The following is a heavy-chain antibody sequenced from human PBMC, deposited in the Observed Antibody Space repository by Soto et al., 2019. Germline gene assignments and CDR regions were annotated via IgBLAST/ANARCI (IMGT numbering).Heavy chain of an antibody. Sequence: SVKVSCKASGGTFSRYAFSWVRQAPGQGLEWMGGIVPIYGTRGFAQKFQGRLTITADEPTRTAYMELSSLRSEETAVYYCARDLDYYGSGSHYYYGMGVWGQGTTVTVSS. CDR2: IVPIYGTR. J-gene: IGHJ6*02. CDR1: GGTFSRYA. D-gene: IGHD3-10*01. V-gene: IGHV1-69*13. CDR3: ARDLDYYGSGSHYYYGMGV.